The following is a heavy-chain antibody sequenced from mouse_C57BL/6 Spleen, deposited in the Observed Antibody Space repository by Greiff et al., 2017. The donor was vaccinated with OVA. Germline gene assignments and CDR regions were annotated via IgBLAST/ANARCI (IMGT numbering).Heavy chain of an antibody. Sequence: EVQVVESGGGLVKPGGSLKLSCAASGFTFSSYAMSWVRQTPEKRLEWVATISDGGSYTYYPDNVKGRFTISRDNAKNNLYLQMSHLKSEDTAMYYCARDSNYGEGAMDYWGQGTSVTVSS. D-gene: IGHD2-5*01. CDR1: GFTFSSYA. J-gene: IGHJ4*01. CDR2: ISDGGSYT. V-gene: IGHV5-4*01. CDR3: ARDSNYGEGAMDY.